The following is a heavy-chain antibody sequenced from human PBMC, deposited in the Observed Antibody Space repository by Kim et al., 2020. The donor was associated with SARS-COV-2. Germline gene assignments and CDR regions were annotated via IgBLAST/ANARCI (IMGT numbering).Heavy chain of an antibody. CDR2: IYSGGST. CDR1: GFTVSSNY. V-gene: IGHV3-53*01. Sequence: GGSLRLSCAASGFTVSSNYMSWVRQAPGKGLEWVSVIYSGGSTYYADSVKGRFTISRDNSKNTLYLQMNSLRAEDTAVYYCARLEGYSSKFDPWGQGTLVTVSS. CDR3: ARLEGYSSKFDP. J-gene: IGHJ5*02. D-gene: IGHD6-13*01.